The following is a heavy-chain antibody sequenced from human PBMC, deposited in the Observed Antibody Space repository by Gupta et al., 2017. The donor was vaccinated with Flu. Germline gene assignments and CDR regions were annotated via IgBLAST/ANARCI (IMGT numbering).Heavy chain of an antibody. CDR1: GGSISSYY. D-gene: IGHD5-18*01. J-gene: IGHJ4*02. CDR2: IYYSGST. CDR3: ARGKGYSYGYRGSMLDY. Sequence: QVQLQESGPGLVKPSETLSLTCTVSGGSISSYYWSWIRQPPGKGLEWIGYIYYSGSTNYNPSLKSRVTISVDTSKNQFSLKLSSVTAADTAVYYCARGKGYSYGYRGSMLDYWGQGTLVTVSS. V-gene: IGHV4-59*01.